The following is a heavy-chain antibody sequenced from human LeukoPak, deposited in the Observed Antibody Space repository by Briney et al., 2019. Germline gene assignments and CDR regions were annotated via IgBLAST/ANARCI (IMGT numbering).Heavy chain of an antibody. CDR3: ARVGSSSWYPNNWFDP. CDR2: IKQDGSEK. J-gene: IGHJ5*02. D-gene: IGHD6-13*01. Sequence: GGSLRLSCAASGFTFSSYWMSWVRQAPGKGPEWVANIKQDGSEKYYVDSVKGRFTISRDNAKNSLYLQMNSLRAEDTAVYYCARVGSSSWYPNNWFDPWGQGTLVTVSS. CDR1: GFTFSSYW. V-gene: IGHV3-7*01.